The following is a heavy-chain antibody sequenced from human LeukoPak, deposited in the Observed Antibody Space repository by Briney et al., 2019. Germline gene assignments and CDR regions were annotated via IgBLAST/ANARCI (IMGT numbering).Heavy chain of an antibody. D-gene: IGHD4-17*01. CDR2: INHSGST. V-gene: IGHV4-34*01. CDR1: GGSFSGYY. CDR3: ARDNDYGDYYYMDV. Sequence: SETLSLTCAVYGGSFSGYYWSWIRQPPGKGLEWIGEINHSGSTNYNPSLKSRVTISVDTSKNQFSLKLSSVTAADTAVYYCARDNDYGDYYYMDVWGKGTTVTISS. J-gene: IGHJ6*03.